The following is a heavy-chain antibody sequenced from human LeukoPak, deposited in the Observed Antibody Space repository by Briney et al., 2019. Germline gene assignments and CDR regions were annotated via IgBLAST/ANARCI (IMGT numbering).Heavy chain of an antibody. D-gene: IGHD2-21*01. Sequence: KPGRSLRLSCTASGFTFGDYAMSWFRQAPGKGLEWVSSISSSSSYIYYADSVKGRFTISRDNAKNSLYLQMNSLRAEDTAVYYCAREESLFIEVGGPDGMDVWGQGTTVTVSS. V-gene: IGHV3-21*01. J-gene: IGHJ6*02. CDR1: GFTFGDYA. CDR3: AREESLFIEVGGPDGMDV. CDR2: ISSSSSYI.